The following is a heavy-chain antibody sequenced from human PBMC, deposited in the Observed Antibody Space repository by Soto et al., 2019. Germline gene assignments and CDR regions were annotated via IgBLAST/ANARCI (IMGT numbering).Heavy chain of an antibody. CDR3: ARSRDYYASSGYYHRYFDY. Sequence: EVQLVESGGGLVQPGRSLRLSCAASGFTFDDYAMHWVRQAPGKGLEWVSGISWNSGSIGYADSVKGRFTISRDNAKNSLYLQMNRLGAEDTAMYYCARSRDYYASSGYYHRYFDYWGQGTLVTFSS. CDR1: GFTFDDYA. D-gene: IGHD3-22*01. J-gene: IGHJ4*02. CDR2: ISWNSGSI. V-gene: IGHV3-9*01.